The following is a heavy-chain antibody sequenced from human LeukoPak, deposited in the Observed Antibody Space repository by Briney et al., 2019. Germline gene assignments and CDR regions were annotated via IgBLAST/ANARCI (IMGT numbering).Heavy chain of an antibody. V-gene: IGHV1-2*02. D-gene: IGHD2-2*01. CDR1: GYTFTGYY. CDR2: INPNSGGT. Sequence: ASVKVSCKASGYTFTGYYMHWVRQAPGQGLEWMGWINPNSGGTNYAQKFQGRVAMTRDTSISTAYMELSRLRSDDTAVYYCARDLVGYCSSTSCYGGWFDPWGQGTLVTVSS. CDR3: ARDLVGYCSSTSCYGGWFDP. J-gene: IGHJ5*02.